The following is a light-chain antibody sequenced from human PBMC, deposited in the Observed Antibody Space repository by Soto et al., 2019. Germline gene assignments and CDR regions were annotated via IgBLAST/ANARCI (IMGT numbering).Light chain of an antibody. Sequence: QSALTQPPSASGSPGQSVTISCTGTSSDVGGCDCVSWYQQHPGKAPKLMIYEVTKRPSGVPDRFSGSKSGSTASLTVSGLQPEDVADYYCSSYADLNNLLFGGGTKLTVL. CDR3: SSYADLNNLL. J-gene: IGLJ2*01. CDR1: SSDVGGCDC. V-gene: IGLV2-8*01. CDR2: EVT.